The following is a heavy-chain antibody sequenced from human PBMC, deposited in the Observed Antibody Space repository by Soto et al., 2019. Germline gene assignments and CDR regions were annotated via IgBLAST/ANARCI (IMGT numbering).Heavy chain of an antibody. J-gene: IGHJ4*02. CDR1: GGTFSSYA. D-gene: IGHD1-26*01. V-gene: IGHV1-69*01. CDR2: IIPIFGTA. CDR3: ARGEAGGGSYYLLFDY. Sequence: QVQLVQSGAEVKKPGSSVKVSCKASGGTFSSYAISWVRQAPGQGLEWMGGIIPIFGTANYAQKFQGRVTITADESTSTAYRELSSLRSEDTAVYYCARGEAGGGSYYLLFDYWGQGTLVTVSS.